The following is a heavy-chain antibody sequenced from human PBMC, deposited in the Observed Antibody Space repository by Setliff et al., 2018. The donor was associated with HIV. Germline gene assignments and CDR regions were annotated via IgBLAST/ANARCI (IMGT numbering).Heavy chain of an antibody. CDR1: GFSFSNYG. Sequence: GGSLRLSCAASGFSFSNYGMSWFRQAPGKGLEWVGFIRDKTYGETTEYGASVKGRSTISRDDSKSIADLQMNSLKTEDTAMYYCTRDSWRLRDSWGQGTLVTVSS. CDR3: TRDSWRLRDS. J-gene: IGHJ4*02. CDR2: IRDKTYGETT. V-gene: IGHV3-49*03.